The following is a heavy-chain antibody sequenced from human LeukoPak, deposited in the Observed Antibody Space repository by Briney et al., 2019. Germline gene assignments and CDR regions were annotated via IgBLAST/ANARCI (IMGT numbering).Heavy chain of an antibody. CDR3: TRAPPGMTMMTDY. Sequence: ASMKVSCKASGYTFTNYHIAWVRQAPGQGLEWMGWVSTNDGNTVYAQRLQGRVTMATDTSTSAAYMELRSLTSDDTAVYYCTRAPPGMTMMTDYWGQGTLVTVSS. J-gene: IGHJ4*02. D-gene: IGHD3-22*01. V-gene: IGHV1-18*01. CDR1: GYTFTNYH. CDR2: VSTNDGNT.